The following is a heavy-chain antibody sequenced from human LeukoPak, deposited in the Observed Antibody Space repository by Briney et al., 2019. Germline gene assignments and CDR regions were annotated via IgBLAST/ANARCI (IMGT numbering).Heavy chain of an antibody. CDR2: ISGYNGNT. J-gene: IGHJ4*02. CDR3: ARSGRGTYYYFYS. Sequence: ASVKVSCKASTYTFTRYGTSWVRQAPGQGLEWMGWISGYNGNTNYAQKFLGRVSMTADTATSTAYMELRSLTSDDTAMYYCARSGRGTYYYFYSWGQGTLVTVSS. CDR1: TYTFTRYG. D-gene: IGHD5-12*01. V-gene: IGHV1-18*01.